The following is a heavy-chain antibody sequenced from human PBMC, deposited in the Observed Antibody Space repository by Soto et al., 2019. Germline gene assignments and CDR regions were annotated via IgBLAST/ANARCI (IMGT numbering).Heavy chain of an antibody. CDR2: ISGSGGET. D-gene: IGHD1-1*01. V-gene: IGHV3-48*03. CDR1: GFTFNIYE. CDR3: ATAPWNNAY. Sequence: GGSLRLSCAASGFTFNIYEMNWVRQAPGKGLEWVSYISGSGGETYYADSVKGRFTVSRDNAKNSLFLQMNNLRVEDTAVYYCATAPWNNAYCGQGTLVTVSS. J-gene: IGHJ4*02.